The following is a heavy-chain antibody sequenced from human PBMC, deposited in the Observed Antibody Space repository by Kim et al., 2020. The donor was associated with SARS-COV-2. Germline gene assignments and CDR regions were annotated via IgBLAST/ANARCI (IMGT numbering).Heavy chain of an antibody. D-gene: IGHD6-19*01. Sequence: PPGKWLEWIGSIYYRGSTSYTPSLKTRVTLSVDTSTNQFSLNLNSVTATDTAVYYCARQRIAVAGPFDYWGQGTLVTVYS. V-gene: IGHV4-39*01. CDR2: IYYRGST. J-gene: IGHJ4*02. CDR3: ARQRIAVAGPFDY.